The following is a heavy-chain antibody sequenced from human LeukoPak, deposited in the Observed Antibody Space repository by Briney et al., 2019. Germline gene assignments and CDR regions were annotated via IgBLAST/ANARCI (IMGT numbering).Heavy chain of an antibody. CDR2: ISGSGGST. Sequence: GGSLRLSCAASGFTFSSYAMSWVRQAPGKGLEWVSAISGSGGSTYYADSVKGRFAISRDNSKNTLYLQMNSLRAEDTAVYYCAKDLNWNYVHYWGQGTLVTVSS. CDR3: AKDLNWNYVHY. V-gene: IGHV3-23*01. CDR1: GFTFSSYA. D-gene: IGHD1-7*01. J-gene: IGHJ4*02.